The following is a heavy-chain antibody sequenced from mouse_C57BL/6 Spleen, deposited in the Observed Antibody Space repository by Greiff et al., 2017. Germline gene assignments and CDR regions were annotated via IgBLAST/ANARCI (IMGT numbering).Heavy chain of an antibody. D-gene: IGHD1-1*01. CDR3: AMTGRSPDWFAY. Sequence: VQLQQPGAELVRPGASVKLSCTASGYTFTSYWMHWVKQRPGQGLEWIGRIDPEGGGTKYAAKFKGKATLTADTSSSTACMQLSSLTSEDAAVYSCAMTGRSPDWFAYWGQGTQVTVSA. CDR2: IDPEGGGT. CDR1: GYTFTSYW. J-gene: IGHJ3*01. V-gene: IGHV1-72*01.